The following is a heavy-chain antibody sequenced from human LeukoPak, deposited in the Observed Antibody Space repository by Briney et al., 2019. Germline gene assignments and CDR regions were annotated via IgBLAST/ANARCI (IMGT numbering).Heavy chain of an antibody. CDR3: ARDGYRRLEDDTYYYYGMDV. Sequence: PGGSLRLSCAASGFTVSSNYMSWVRQAPGKGLEWVSVIYSGGSTYYADSVKGRFTISRDNSKNTLYLQMDSLRAEDTAVYYCARDGYRRLEDDTYYYYGMDVWGQGTMVTVSS. CDR2: IYSGGST. V-gene: IGHV3-66*01. J-gene: IGHJ6*02. CDR1: GFTVSSNY. D-gene: IGHD5-12*01.